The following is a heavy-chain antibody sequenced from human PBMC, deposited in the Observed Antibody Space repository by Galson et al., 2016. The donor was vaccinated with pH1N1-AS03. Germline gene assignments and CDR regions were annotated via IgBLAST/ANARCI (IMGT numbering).Heavy chain of an antibody. CDR2: LTTSTGDP. J-gene: IGHJ4*02. V-gene: IGHV7-4-1*01. Sequence: SVKVSCKASGYTSTFHRIIWVRQAPGQGLECMGWLTTSTGDPTYAQGFTGRFAFSLDTSVSTAYLQIDSLKADDTAVYYCARGHMSLSGFWDSWGQGALVTVSS. CDR3: ARGHMSLSGFWDS. CDR1: GYTSTFHR. D-gene: IGHD3-9*01.